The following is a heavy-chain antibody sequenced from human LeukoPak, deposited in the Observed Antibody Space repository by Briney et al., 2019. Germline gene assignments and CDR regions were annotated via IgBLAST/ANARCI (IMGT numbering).Heavy chain of an antibody. Sequence: GGSLRPSCAASGFTFNTYEMHWVRQTPGKGLEWVSYISSSGNTIYYADSVKGRFTISRDNAKNSLFLQMKSLRAEDTAVYFCARGLFLSTSIDYWGQGTLVTVSS. V-gene: IGHV3-48*03. CDR1: GFTFNTYE. CDR3: ARGLFLSTSIDY. D-gene: IGHD2/OR15-2a*01. J-gene: IGHJ4*02. CDR2: ISSSGNTI.